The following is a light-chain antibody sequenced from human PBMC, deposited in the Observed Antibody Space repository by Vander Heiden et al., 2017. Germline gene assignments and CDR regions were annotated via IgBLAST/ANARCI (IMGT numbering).Light chain of an antibody. J-gene: IGLJ1*01. CDR2: GVS. CDR1: SSDVGDYNH. V-gene: IGLV2-14*03. Sequence: QSALTQPASVSGSPGQALPIPCTGTSSDVGDYNHVSWYQQHPGKVPKLIIYGVSSRPSGVSIRFFGSKSGNTASLTISGLQAEDEADYYCSSHTSSRTYVFGTGTKVTVL. CDR3: SSHTSSRTYV.